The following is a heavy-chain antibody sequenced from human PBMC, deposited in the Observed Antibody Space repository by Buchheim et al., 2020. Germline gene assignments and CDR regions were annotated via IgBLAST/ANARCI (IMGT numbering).Heavy chain of an antibody. Sequence: EVQLVESGGGLVKPGGSLRLSCAASGFTFSSYSMNWVRQAPGKGLEWVSSISSSSSYIYYADSVKGRFTISRDNANNSLYLQMNSLRAEDTAVYYCARDRIGDYIYYGMDVWGQGTT. D-gene: IGHD4-17*01. V-gene: IGHV3-21*01. J-gene: IGHJ6*02. CDR3: ARDRIGDYIYYGMDV. CDR1: GFTFSSYS. CDR2: ISSSSSYI.